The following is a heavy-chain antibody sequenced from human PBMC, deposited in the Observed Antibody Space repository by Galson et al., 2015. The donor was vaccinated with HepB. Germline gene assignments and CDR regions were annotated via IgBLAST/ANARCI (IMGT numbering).Heavy chain of an antibody. V-gene: IGHV3-7*03. CDR1: GFTFGDHY. Sequence: SLRLSCAASGFTFGDHYMTWVRQAPGKGLEWVAVMNQDGSARHYVESVRGRFTISRDNAKNSLNLQLNNRRVEDTAVYFCARGRGFLIDYWGQGTLVSVSS. D-gene: IGHD3-3*01. J-gene: IGHJ4*02. CDR3: ARGRGFLIDY. CDR2: MNQDGSAR.